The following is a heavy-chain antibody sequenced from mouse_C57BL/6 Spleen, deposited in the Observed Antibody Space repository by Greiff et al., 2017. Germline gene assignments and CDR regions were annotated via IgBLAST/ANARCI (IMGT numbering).Heavy chain of an antibody. Sequence: VQLQQPGAELVRPGTSVKLSCKASGYTFTSYWMHWVKQRPGQGLEWIGVIDPSDSYTNYNQKFKGKATLTVDTSSSTAYMQLSSLTSEDSAVYYCARELTGRYFDVWGTGTTVTVSS. CDR2: IDPSDSYT. CDR1: GYTFTSYW. D-gene: IGHD4-1*01. J-gene: IGHJ1*03. CDR3: ARELTGRYFDV. V-gene: IGHV1-59*01.